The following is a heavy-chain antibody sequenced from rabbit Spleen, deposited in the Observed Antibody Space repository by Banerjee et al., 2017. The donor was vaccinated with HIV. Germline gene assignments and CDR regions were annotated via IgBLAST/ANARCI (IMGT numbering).Heavy chain of an antibody. CDR1: GFSFNSGYD. V-gene: IGHV1S45*01. CDR2: AYAGSSGST. J-gene: IGHJ6*01. Sequence: QEQLTETGGGLVQPGGSLTLSCKASGFSFNSGYDMCWVRQAPGKGLEWVACAYAGSSGSTYSATWAKGRFTISKTSSTTVTLQMTSLTAADTATYFCARDSGSSFSSYGMDLWGPGTLVTVS. D-gene: IGHD8-1*01. CDR3: ARDSGSSFSSYGMDL.